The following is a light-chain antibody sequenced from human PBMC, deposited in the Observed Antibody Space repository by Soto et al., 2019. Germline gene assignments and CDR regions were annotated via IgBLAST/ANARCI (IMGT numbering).Light chain of an antibody. J-gene: IGLJ2*01. V-gene: IGLV1-40*01. CDR2: GNI. CDR1: SSNIGAGYD. CDR3: QSYDRSLSGSL. Sequence: QSALTQPPSVSGAPGQRVTISCTGSSSNIGAGYDVHWYQQLPGTAPKLLIYGNINRPSGVPDRFSGSKSGTSASLAITGLQAEDEADYYCQSYDRSLSGSLFGGGTKLTVL.